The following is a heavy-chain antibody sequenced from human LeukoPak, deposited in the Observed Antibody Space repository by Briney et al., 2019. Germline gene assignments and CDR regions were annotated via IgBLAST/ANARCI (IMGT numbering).Heavy chain of an antibody. J-gene: IGHJ3*02. Sequence: SETLSLTCAVYGGSFSGYYWSWIREPPGKGLEWSGEINHSGSTNYNPSPKSRVTISVDTSKNQFSLKLSSVTAADTAVYYCARLYDSSGYYRDIKDHQGDAFDIWGQGTMVTVSS. CDR1: GGSFSGYY. CDR2: INHSGST. V-gene: IGHV4-34*01. CDR3: ARLYDSSGYYRDIKDHQGDAFDI. D-gene: IGHD3-22*01.